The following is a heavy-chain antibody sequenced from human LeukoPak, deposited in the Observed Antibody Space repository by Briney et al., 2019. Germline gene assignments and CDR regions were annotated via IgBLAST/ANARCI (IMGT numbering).Heavy chain of an antibody. V-gene: IGHV3-23*01. J-gene: IGHJ4*02. CDR2: ISGSGGST. CDR3: ARGSGYSGYDC. D-gene: IGHD5-12*01. Sequence: GGSLRLSCAASGFTFSSYAMSWVRQAPGKGLEWVSAISGSGGSTYYADSVKGRFTISRDNAKNSLYLQMNSLRAEDTAVYYCARGSGYSGYDCWGQGTLVTVSS. CDR1: GFTFSSYA.